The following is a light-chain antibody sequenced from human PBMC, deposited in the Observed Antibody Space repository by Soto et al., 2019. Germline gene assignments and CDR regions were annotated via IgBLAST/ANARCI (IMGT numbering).Light chain of an antibody. V-gene: IGKV1-17*01. CDR3: LQHNIYPPA. CDR1: QGIRND. Sequence: DIQMTQSPSSLSASVGDRVTITCRASQGIRNDLGWYQQKPGKAPKLLIYGASSLQSGVPSRFSGSESGTEFTLTVTSLQPEALATYYCLQHNIYPPAFGGGNKVEIK. CDR2: GAS. J-gene: IGKJ4*01.